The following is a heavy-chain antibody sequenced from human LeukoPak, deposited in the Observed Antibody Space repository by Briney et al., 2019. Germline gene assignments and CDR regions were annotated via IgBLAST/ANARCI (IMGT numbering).Heavy chain of an antibody. CDR2: ISWNSGSI. D-gene: IGHD1-1*01. V-gene: IGHV3-9*01. CDR3: AKLSETNSPADY. CDR1: GFTFDDYA. Sequence: PGRSLRLSCAASGFTFDDYAMHWVRQTPGKGLEWVSGISWNSGSIGYADSVKGRFTISRDNAKNSLYLQMNSLRAEDTALYYCAKLSETNSPADYWGQGTLVTVSS. J-gene: IGHJ4*02.